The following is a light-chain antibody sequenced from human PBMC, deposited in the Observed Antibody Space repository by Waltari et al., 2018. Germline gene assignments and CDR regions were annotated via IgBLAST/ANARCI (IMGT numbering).Light chain of an antibody. CDR2: GAS. V-gene: IGKV3-20*01. Sequence: EIVLTQSPGTLSLSPGERATLSCRDSQSIGRYLIWYQQKPGQATRLRIYGASTRAAGIPDRFSGSGSGTDFSLTISRLEPEDFTVYYCQNHERLPAVFGRGTKVEIK. J-gene: IGKJ1*01. CDR1: QSIGRY. CDR3: QNHERLPAV.